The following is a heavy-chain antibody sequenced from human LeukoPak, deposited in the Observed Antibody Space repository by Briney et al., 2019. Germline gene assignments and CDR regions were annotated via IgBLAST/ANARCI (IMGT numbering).Heavy chain of an antibody. CDR3: ARGHLRFLATPTDEYFQH. D-gene: IGHD3-3*01. Sequence: ASVKVSCKASGYTFTSYCIRWVRQAPGQGLEWMGWISPYNDNTNYVQNLQGRVTMTTDTSTSTAYMELRSLRFDDTAVYYCARGHLRFLATPTDEYFQHCGQGTLVTVSS. J-gene: IGHJ1*01. CDR1: GYTFTSYC. V-gene: IGHV1-18*01. CDR2: ISPYNDNT.